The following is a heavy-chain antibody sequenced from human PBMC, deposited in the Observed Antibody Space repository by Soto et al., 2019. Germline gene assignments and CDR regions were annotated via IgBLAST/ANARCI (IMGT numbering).Heavy chain of an antibody. J-gene: IGHJ4*02. CDR1: GGSISSYY. CDR2: IYYSGST. D-gene: IGHD5-18*01. CDR3: ARARDTALSL. Sequence: SETLSLTCTVSGGSISSYYWSWIRQPPGKGLEWIGYIYYSGSTNYNPSLKSRVTISVDTSKYQFSLKLSSVTAADTAVYYCARARDTALSLWGQGTLVTVSS. V-gene: IGHV4-59*01.